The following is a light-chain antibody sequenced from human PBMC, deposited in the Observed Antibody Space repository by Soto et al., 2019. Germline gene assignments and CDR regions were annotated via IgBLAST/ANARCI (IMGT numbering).Light chain of an antibody. J-gene: IGLJ1*01. CDR1: SSDVGGYDY. CDR3: SSYTSTSTYV. CDR2: EVT. V-gene: IGLV2-14*01. Sequence: QSALTQPASVSGSAGQSITISCTGTSSDVGGYDYVSWYQQHPGKAPKFMIYEVTNRPSGVSHRFSGSKSANTASLTISGLQAEDEADYYCSSYTSTSTYVFGTGTKVTVL.